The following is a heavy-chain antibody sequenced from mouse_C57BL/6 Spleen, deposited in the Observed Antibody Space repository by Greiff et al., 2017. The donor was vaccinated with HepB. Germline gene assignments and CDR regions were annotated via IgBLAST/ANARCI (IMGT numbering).Heavy chain of an antibody. J-gene: IGHJ1*03. D-gene: IGHD1-1*01. CDR1: GYTFTSYW. Sequence: QVHVKQPGAELVRPGSSVKLSCKASGYTFTSYWMHWVKQRPIQGLEWIGNIDPSDSETHYNQKFKDKATLTVDKSYSTAYMQLSSLTSEDSAVYYCARRYYGSSWYFDVWGTGTTVTVSS. V-gene: IGHV1-52*01. CDR2: IDPSDSET. CDR3: ARRYYGSSWYFDV.